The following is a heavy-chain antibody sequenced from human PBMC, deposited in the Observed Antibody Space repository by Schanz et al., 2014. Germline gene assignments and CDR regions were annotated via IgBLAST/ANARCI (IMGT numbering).Heavy chain of an antibody. CDR3: TTPKYSGGWYGAMHI. CDR2: VRRKGYGETT. D-gene: IGHD6-19*01. J-gene: IGHJ4*01. V-gene: IGHV3-49*03. Sequence: EVQLVESGGGLVQPGRSLRLSCTGSGFPFGDYAVSWFRRAPGKGLEWVGFVRRKGYGETTEYAASEKGRFTISRNDSNSVANQQMSSLKTDDAAVYCGTTPKYSGGWYGAMHIWGQGTLVTVSS. CDR1: GFPFGDYA.